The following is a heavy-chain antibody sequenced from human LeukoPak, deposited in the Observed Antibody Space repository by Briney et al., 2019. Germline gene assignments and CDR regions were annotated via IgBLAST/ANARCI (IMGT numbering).Heavy chain of an antibody. CDR2: ILYNGRT. CDR1: GDSIGGSTYY. J-gene: IGHJ5*01. V-gene: IGHV4-39*07. D-gene: IGHD2-21*01. Sequence: SETLSLTCNVSGDSIGGSTYYWGWVRQTPEKGLEWIGSILYNGRTYYTPSLQSRVIMSLDTSKNQFSLRLTSVTAADTAVYYCARQVAVVEPTDPNWFDSWGQGTLVTVSS. CDR3: ARQVAVVEPTDPNWFDS.